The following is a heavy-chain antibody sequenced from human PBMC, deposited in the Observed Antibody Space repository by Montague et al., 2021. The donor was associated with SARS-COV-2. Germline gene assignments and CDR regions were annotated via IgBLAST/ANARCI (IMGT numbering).Heavy chain of an antibody. V-gene: IGHV4-38-2*02. CDR1: NFSIASGYY. CDR2: VLHSGSR. D-gene: IGHD2-21*01. J-gene: IGHJ3*02. Sequence: SETLSLTCTVSNFSIASGYYCACMRVQPGGRPLWLGSVLHSGSRYHNLSLLSRLIMSADPSKNQFSLRLTAVTAADTTVYYCAKFQLDHGWGFDCFDKWGPGMMVVVSS. CDR3: AKFQLDHGWGFDCFDK.